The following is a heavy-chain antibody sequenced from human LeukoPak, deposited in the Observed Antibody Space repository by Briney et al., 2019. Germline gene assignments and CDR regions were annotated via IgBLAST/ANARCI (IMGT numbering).Heavy chain of an antibody. CDR3: ARRYCSGGNCYQDDY. Sequence: GESLKISCKGSGYSFTSYWIGWVRQMPGKGLEWMGIIYPDDSDTRYSPSFQGQVTISADKSISTAYLQWSSLKASDTATYYCARRYCSGGNCYQDDYWGQGTLVTVSS. J-gene: IGHJ4*02. V-gene: IGHV5-51*01. CDR1: GYSFTSYW. D-gene: IGHD2-15*01. CDR2: IYPDDSDT.